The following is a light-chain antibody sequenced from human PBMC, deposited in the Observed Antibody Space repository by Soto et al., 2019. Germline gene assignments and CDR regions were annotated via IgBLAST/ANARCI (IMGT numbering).Light chain of an antibody. CDR1: QSVSRSA. V-gene: IGKV3-20*01. CDR3: QQYGNSPFT. J-gene: IGKJ4*01. CDR2: GAS. Sequence: EMVLTQSPGTLSLSPGERATPSCRASQSVSRSALAWYQQKPGQAPRLLIYGASNRATGIPDRFSGSGSGTDFTLTISRLEPEDFEVYYCQQYGNSPFTFGGGTKVDIK.